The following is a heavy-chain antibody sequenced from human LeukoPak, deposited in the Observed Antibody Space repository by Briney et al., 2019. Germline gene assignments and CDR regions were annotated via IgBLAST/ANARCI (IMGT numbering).Heavy chain of an antibody. CDR2: INHSGST. CDR3: ARGYDFWSGYLYRYYYIDV. CDR1: GGSFSGYY. V-gene: IGHV4-34*01. Sequence: PSETLSLTCAVYGGSFSGYYWSWIRQPPGKGLEWIGEINHSGSTNYNPSLKSRVTISVDTSKNQFSLKLSSVTAADTAVYYCARGYDFWSGYLYRYYYIDVWGKGTTVTVSS. J-gene: IGHJ6*03. D-gene: IGHD3-3*01.